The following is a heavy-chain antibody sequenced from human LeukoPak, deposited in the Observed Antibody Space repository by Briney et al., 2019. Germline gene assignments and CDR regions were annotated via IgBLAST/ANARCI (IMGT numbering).Heavy chain of an antibody. Sequence: PGGSLRLSCAASGFTFSSYAMSWVRQAPGKGLEWVSAISGSGGSTYYADSVNGRFTISRGNSKNTLYLQMNSLRAEDTAVYYCAKDRAWRAVAGADTTYYYYYGMDVWGQGTTVTVSS. V-gene: IGHV3-23*01. CDR1: GFTFSSYA. CDR3: AKDRAWRAVAGADTTYYYYYGMDV. D-gene: IGHD6-19*01. J-gene: IGHJ6*02. CDR2: ISGSGGST.